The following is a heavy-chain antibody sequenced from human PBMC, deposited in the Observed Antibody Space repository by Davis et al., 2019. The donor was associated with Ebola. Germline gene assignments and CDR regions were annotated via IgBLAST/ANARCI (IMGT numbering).Heavy chain of an antibody. CDR1: GGTFSSYA. J-gene: IGHJ6*02. V-gene: IGHV1-69*13. CDR3: ARFYDVVVVAATTPSYYYGMDV. D-gene: IGHD2-15*01. CDR2: IIPIFGTA. Sequence: SVQVSCKASGGTFSSYAISWVRQAPGQGLEWMGGIIPIFGTANYAQKFQGRVTITADESTSTAYMELSSLRSEDTAVYYCARFYDVVVVAATTPSYYYGMDVWGQGTTVTVSS.